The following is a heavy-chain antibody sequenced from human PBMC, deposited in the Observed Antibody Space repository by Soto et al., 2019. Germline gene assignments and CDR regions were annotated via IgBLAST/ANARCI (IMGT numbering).Heavy chain of an antibody. V-gene: IGHV3-21*01. CDR2: ISSSSIYI. CDR3: ASDQPGYSYGYGLGY. D-gene: IGHD5-18*01. CDR1: GFTFSSYS. J-gene: IGHJ4*02. Sequence: EVQLVESGGGLVKPGGSLRLSCAASGFTFSSYSMNWVRQAPGKGLEWVSSISSSSIYIYYADSVKGPFTISRDNAKNSLYLQMNSLRAEDTAVYYCASDQPGYSYGYGLGYWGQGTLVTVSS.